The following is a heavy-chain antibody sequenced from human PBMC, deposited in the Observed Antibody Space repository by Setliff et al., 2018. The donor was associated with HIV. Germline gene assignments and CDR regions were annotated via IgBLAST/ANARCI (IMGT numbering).Heavy chain of an antibody. CDR3: ARPALGIGGGSRFDN. V-gene: IGHV4-59*08. J-gene: IGHJ4*02. D-gene: IGHD3-10*01. CDR2: IYYNGNT. CDR1: GGSITGYF. Sequence: PSETLSLTCTVSGGSITGYFWNWIRQSPGKGLEWIGYIYYNGNTNYNPTLNSRGTISVDTSKNQFSLKLSSVTAADTAVYYCARPALGIGGGSRFDNWGQGARVTVSS.